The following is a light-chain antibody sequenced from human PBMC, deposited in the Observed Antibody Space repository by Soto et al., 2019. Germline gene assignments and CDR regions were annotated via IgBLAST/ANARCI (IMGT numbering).Light chain of an antibody. CDR2: TAS. Sequence: DIPMTQSPSSLSASIGDRVIITCRTSQSVSTFSNWYRHKPGEAPRLLIYTASTLHGGVPSRFSGSGSGTEFTLTISSLQPEDFANYYCQESYSSPFTIGPGTRVDVK. CDR1: QSVSTF. V-gene: IGKV1-39*01. J-gene: IGKJ3*01. CDR3: QESYSSPFT.